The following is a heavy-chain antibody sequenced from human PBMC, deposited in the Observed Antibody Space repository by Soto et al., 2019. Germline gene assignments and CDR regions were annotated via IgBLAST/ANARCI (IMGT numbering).Heavy chain of an antibody. J-gene: IGHJ4*02. V-gene: IGHV4-30-4*01. CDR2: TNYSGSF. D-gene: IGHD3-16*01. CDR1: GDSMINDDFY. Sequence: PSETLSLTCTVSGDSMINDDFYFSWIRQSPGKGLEWIAYTNYSGSFYSNPSLKSPTSISVDTSKNLLSLKMNSVTATDTAVYYCARLRLGELSTDFDYWGQGILVTVSS. CDR3: ARLRLGELSTDFDY.